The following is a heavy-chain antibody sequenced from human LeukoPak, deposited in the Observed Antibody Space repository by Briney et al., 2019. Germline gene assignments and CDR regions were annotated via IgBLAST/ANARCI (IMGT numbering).Heavy chain of an antibody. CDR1: GFTVSSNY. V-gene: IGHV3-66*01. J-gene: IGHJ6*02. CDR2: IYSGGST. Sequence: RGSLRLSCAASGFTVSSNYMSWVRQAPGKGLEWVSVIYSGGSTYYADSVKGRFTISRDNSKNTLYLQMNSLRAEDTAVYYCARDGSGGRTYYYYGMDVWGQGTTVTVSS. D-gene: IGHD6-19*01. CDR3: ARDGSGGRTYYYYGMDV.